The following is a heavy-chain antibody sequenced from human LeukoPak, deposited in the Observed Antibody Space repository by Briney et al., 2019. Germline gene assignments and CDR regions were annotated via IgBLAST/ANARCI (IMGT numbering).Heavy chain of an antibody. Sequence: GGSLRLSCAASGFTFSSYWMSWVRQAPGKGLEWVANIKQDGSEKYYVDSVKGRFTISRDNAKNSLYLQMNSLGAEDTAVYYCARGTPEMATSVMDVWGKGTTVTVSS. CDR2: IKQDGSEK. CDR1: GFTFSSYW. D-gene: IGHD5-24*01. J-gene: IGHJ6*03. V-gene: IGHV3-7*01. CDR3: ARGTPEMATSVMDV.